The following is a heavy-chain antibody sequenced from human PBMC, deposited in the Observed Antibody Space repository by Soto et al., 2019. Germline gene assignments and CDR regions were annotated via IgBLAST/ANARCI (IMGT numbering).Heavy chain of an antibody. CDR3: ARDGVAVTTGSSGY. CDR1: GYTFTSYS. V-gene: IGHV1-18*01. Sequence: QVQLVQSGGEVKKPGASVKVSCKASGYTFTSYSISWVRQAPGQGLEWMGWINGYNGNTKYAQKFQGRVTMTTDTTRSTVYMGLGSLSSDDTAVYYCARDGVAVTTGSSGYWGQGTLGTVSS. CDR2: INGYNGNT. D-gene: IGHD4-4*01. J-gene: IGHJ4*02.